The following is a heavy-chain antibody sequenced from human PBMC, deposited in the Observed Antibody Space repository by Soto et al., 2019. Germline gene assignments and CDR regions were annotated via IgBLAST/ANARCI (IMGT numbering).Heavy chain of an antibody. Sequence: QLQLQESGPGLVKPSETLSLTCTVSGGSISSSSYYWGWIRQPPGKGLEWIGSSYYSGSTYYNPSLMSPATISVDTSKNQVSMQLSSVTAADTALYYCASRGSSSWYGYWGQGTLVTVSS. CDR1: GGSISSSSYY. CDR2: SYYSGST. J-gene: IGHJ4*02. V-gene: IGHV4-39*01. D-gene: IGHD6-13*01. CDR3: ASRGSSSWYGY.